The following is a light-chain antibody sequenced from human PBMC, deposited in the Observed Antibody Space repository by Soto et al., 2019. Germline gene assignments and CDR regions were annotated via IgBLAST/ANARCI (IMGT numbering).Light chain of an antibody. CDR1: QSISNW. J-gene: IGKJ1*01. Sequence: IPLAPFPSSPSARFWDLVTLPFRASQSISNWLAWYQQKPGKAPKILIYKTSSLESGVPSRFSGSGSGTEFTLTISSLQPDDFATYYCQQYNGYRWTFGQGTKVDIK. CDR3: QQYNGYRWT. CDR2: KTS. V-gene: IGKV1-5*03.